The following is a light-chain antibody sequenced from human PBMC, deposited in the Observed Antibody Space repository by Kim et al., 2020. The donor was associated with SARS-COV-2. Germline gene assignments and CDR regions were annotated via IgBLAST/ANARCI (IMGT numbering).Light chain of an antibody. V-gene: IGLV3-19*01. J-gene: IGLJ2*01. CDR1: SLRSYY. Sequence: SSELTQDPALSVALGQTVGITCQGDSLRSYYATWYQQKPGQAPIVVIYGKNNRPSGIPDRFSGSSSGNTASLTITGTQAGDEADYYCNSRDSNDNVVFGG. CDR2: GKN. CDR3: NSRDSNDNVV.